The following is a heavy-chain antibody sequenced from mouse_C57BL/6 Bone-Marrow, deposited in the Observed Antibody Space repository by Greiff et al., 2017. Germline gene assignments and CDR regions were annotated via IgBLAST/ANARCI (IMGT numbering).Heavy chain of an antibody. V-gene: IGHV1-50*01. CDR3: ARENYYGSSYWFAY. CDR2: IDPSDSYT. J-gene: IGHJ3*01. Sequence: QVQLQQSGAELVKPGASVKLSCKASGYTFTSYWMQWVKQRPGQGLEWIGEIDPSDSYTNYNQKFKGKATLTVDTSSSTAYMQLSSLTSDDSAVYYCARENYYGSSYWFAYWGQGTLVTVSA. D-gene: IGHD1-1*01. CDR1: GYTFTSYW.